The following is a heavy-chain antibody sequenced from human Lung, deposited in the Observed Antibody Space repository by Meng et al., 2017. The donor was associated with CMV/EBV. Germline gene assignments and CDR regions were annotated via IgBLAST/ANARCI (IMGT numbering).Heavy chain of an antibody. Sequence: ESLKIPCAASGFTFSNYWIHWVRQAPGKGLEWVSRINTDGSSTAYADSVKGRFTISRDNAKNTVFLHISSVRAEDTAVFYCARDPVRGDLDYWGQGSLVTVSS. CDR2: INTDGSST. V-gene: IGHV3-74*01. D-gene: IGHD3-10*01. CDR1: GFTFSNYW. J-gene: IGHJ4*02. CDR3: ARDPVRGDLDY.